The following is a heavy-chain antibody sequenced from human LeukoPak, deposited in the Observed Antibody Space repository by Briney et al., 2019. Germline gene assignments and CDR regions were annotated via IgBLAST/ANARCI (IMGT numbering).Heavy chain of an antibody. Sequence: GKSLRLSCAASGFTFSGYPIHWVRQAPGKGLEWVAVISYDGSNKYYADSVKGRFTISRDNSKNTLYLQMNSLRVDDTAVYYCAKDRATSPRIFDYWGQGSLVTVSS. CDR3: AKDRATSPRIFDY. CDR2: ISYDGSNK. J-gene: IGHJ4*02. V-gene: IGHV3-30-3*02. CDR1: GFTFSGYP.